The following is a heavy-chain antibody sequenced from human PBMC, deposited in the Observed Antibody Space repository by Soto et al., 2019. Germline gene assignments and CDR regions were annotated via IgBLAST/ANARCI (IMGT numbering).Heavy chain of an antibody. CDR1: GFTFSSYW. V-gene: IGHV3-7*01. J-gene: IGHJ3*02. CDR3: ARLGEFEYYYDSSGYYRDAFDI. D-gene: IGHD3-22*01. CDR2: IKQDGSEK. Sequence: GSLRLSCAASGFTFSSYWMSWVRQAPGKGLEWVANIKQDGSEKYYVDSVKGRFTISRDNAKNSLYLQMNSLRAEDTAVYYCARLGEFEYYYDSSGYYRDAFDIWGQGTMVTVSS.